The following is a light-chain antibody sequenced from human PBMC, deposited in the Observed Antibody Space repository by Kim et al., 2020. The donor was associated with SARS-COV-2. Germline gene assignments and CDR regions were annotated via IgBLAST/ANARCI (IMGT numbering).Light chain of an antibody. CDR1: QGISNY. Sequence: ASLGDRVTSTCQATQGISNYLAWYQQKPGKVPKLLIYAAPTFQSGVPSRFSGSGSGTDFTLTISSLQPEDVATYYCQKYNSAPRTFGQGTKVEIK. V-gene: IGKV1-27*01. J-gene: IGKJ1*01. CDR3: QKYNSAPRT. CDR2: AAP.